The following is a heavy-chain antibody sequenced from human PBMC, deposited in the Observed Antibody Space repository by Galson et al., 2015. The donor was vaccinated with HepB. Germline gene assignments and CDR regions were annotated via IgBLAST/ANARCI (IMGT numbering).Heavy chain of an antibody. CDR2: ISYDGSNK. Sequence: SLRLSCAASGFTFSSYAMHWVRQAPGKGLEWVAVISYDGSNKYYADSVKGRFTISRDNSKNTLYLQMNSLRAEDTAVYYCARGQSYGGNSPIDYWGQGTLVTVSS. CDR3: ARGQSYGGNSPIDY. D-gene: IGHD4-23*01. V-gene: IGHV3-30-3*01. CDR1: GFTFSSYA. J-gene: IGHJ4*02.